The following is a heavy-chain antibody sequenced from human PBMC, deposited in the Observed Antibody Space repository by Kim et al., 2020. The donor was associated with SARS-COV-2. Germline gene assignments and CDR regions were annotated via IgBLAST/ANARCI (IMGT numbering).Heavy chain of an antibody. V-gene: IGHV4-39*01. Sequence: SQTLSLTCTVSGGSISSSSYYWGWIRQPPGKGLEWIGSIYYSGSTYYNPSLKSRVTISVDTSKNQFSLKLSSVTAADTAVYYCAISYGSGSYYNFDFDYWGQGTLVTVSS. CDR2: IYYSGST. CDR3: AISYGSGSYYNFDFDY. J-gene: IGHJ4*02. CDR1: GGSISSSSYY. D-gene: IGHD3-10*01.